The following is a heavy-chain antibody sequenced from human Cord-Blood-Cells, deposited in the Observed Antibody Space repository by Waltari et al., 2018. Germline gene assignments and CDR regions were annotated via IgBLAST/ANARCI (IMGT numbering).Heavy chain of an antibody. D-gene: IGHD3-10*01. V-gene: IGHV1-24*01. Sequence: QVQLVQSGAEVKKPGASVKVSCKVSGYTLTELSMHWVRQAPGKGLEWMGGCDPEDGETIDAQKVQGRGTMTEDTSTDTAYMELRSLRSGDTAVYYCATVHMTMVRGVIHHDYWGQGTLVTVSS. CDR3: ATVHMTMVRGVIHHDY. CDR1: GYTLTELS. J-gene: IGHJ4*02. CDR2: CDPEDGET.